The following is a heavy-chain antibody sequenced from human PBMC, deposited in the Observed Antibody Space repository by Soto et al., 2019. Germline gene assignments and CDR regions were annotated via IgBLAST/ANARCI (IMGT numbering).Heavy chain of an antibody. V-gene: IGHV3-72*01. CDR1: GFTFSDHH. CDR2: SRNKARGYTT. J-gene: IGHJ3*01. CDR3: VRDDSRGDSSAFDL. D-gene: IGHD3-10*01. Sequence: PGGSLRLSCAASGFTFSDHHIDWVRQAPGQGLEWVGRSRNKARGYTTEYAPSVKGRFTISRDASRSSVFLEMYSLKIDDTAMYYCVRDDSRGDSSAFDLWGQGTMVTVSS.